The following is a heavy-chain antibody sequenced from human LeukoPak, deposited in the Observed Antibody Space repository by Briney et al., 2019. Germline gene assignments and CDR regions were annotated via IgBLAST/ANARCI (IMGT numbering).Heavy chain of an antibody. Sequence: SETLSLTCTVSGGSISSSSYYWGWIRQPPGKGLEWIGSIYYSGSTYYNPSLKSRVTISVDTSKNQFSLKLSSVTAADTAVYYCARPAGSYYEYYFDYWGQGTPVTVSS. D-gene: IGHD1-26*01. CDR3: ARPAGSYYEYYFDY. CDR2: IYYSGST. CDR1: GGSISSSSYY. V-gene: IGHV4-39*01. J-gene: IGHJ4*02.